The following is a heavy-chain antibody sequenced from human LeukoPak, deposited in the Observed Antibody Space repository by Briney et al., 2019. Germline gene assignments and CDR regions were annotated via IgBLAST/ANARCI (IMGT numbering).Heavy chain of an antibody. CDR3: ARGSIAARD. CDR2: IYHSGST. J-gene: IGHJ4*02. CDR1: GYTISSGYY. Sequence: SETLSLTCAVSGYTISSGYYWGWIRQPPGKGLEWIGSIYHSGSTYYNPSLKSRVTISVDTSKNQFSLKLSSVTAADMAVYYCARGSIAARDWGQGTLVTVSS. V-gene: IGHV4-38-2*01. D-gene: IGHD6-13*01.